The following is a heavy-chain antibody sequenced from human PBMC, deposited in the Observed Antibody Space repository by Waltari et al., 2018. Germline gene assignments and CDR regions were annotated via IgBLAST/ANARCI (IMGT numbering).Heavy chain of an antibody. J-gene: IGHJ3*02. CDR2: VEPEYGET. V-gene: IGHV1-69-2*01. CDR1: GYTFTDYY. D-gene: IGHD3-10*01. CDR3: ATALGDRSSASRAFDI. Sequence: EVQLLQSGTELKKPGTTVKISCQVSGYTFTDYYIHWVQQAPGTGPHWMGLVEPEYGETINAEKFQGRVTITADTSTDTAYMELSSLRSEDTAVYYCATALGDRSSASRAFDIWGLGTMITVSS.